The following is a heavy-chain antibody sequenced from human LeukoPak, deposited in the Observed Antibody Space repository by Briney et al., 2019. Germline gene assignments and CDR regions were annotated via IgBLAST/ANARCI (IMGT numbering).Heavy chain of an antibody. CDR2: ISSSSSYI. D-gene: IGHD2-2*01. CDR1: GFTFSSYN. CDR3: ARDPPAGCSSTSCYSEGFDY. V-gene: IGHV3-21*01. J-gene: IGHJ4*02. Sequence: GGSLRLSCAASGFTFSSYNMNWVRQAPGKGLEWVSSISSSSSYIYYADSVKGRFTISRDKAKNSLYLQMNSLRAEDTAVYYCARDPPAGCSSTSCYSEGFDYWGQGTLVTVSS.